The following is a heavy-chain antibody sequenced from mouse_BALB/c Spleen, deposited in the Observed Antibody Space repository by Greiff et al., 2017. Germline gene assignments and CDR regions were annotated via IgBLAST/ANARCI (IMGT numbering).Heavy chain of an antibody. D-gene: IGHD2-4*01. Sequence: VKLVESGPGLVQPSQSLSITCTVSGFSLTSYGVHWVRQSPGKGLEWLGVIWSGGSTDYNAAFISRLSISKDNSKSQVFFKMNSLQADDTAIYYCARNLGLRRGGYAMDYWGQGTSVTVSS. CDR3: ARNLGLRRGGYAMDY. CDR1: GFSLTSYG. J-gene: IGHJ4*01. CDR2: IWSGGST. V-gene: IGHV2-4-1*01.